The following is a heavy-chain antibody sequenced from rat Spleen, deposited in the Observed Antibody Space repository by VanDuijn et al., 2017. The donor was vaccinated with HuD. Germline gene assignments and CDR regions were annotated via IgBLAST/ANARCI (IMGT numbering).Heavy chain of an antibody. J-gene: IGHJ2*01. CDR3: ARHRYKRTVAAVDY. D-gene: IGHD1-8*01. CDR1: GFTFSNFG. V-gene: IGHV5-25*01. Sequence: EVQLVESGGGLVQPGRSMKFSCAASGFTFSNFGMAWVRQAPTKGLEWVASISTGGGNTYYRDSVKGRLTISRDNAKSTLYLQMDSLRSEDTATYYCARHRYKRTVAAVDYWGQGVMVTVSS. CDR2: ISTGGGNT.